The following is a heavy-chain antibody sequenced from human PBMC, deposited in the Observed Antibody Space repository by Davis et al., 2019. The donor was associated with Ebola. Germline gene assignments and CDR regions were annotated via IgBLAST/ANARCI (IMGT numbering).Heavy chain of an antibody. CDR3: TKDKTMATQYWYFDL. J-gene: IGHJ2*01. D-gene: IGHD4/OR15-4a*01. CDR2: VSGSGENT. Sequence: GESLKISCAASGFTFSTFAMSWVRQAPGKGLEWVAAVSGSGENTYYADSVRGRFTVSRDNSKNTLYLQMNSLRAEDTALYYCTKDKTMATQYWYFDLWGRGTLVSVSS. V-gene: IGHV3-23*01. CDR1: GFTFSTFA.